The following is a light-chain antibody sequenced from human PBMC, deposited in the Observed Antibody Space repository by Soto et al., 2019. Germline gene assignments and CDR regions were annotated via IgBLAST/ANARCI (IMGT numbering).Light chain of an antibody. Sequence: QSALTQPASVSGSPGQSITISCTGTSSDVGSYNLVSWYQQHPVKAPKLIIYEVIKRPSRVSNRYSGSKSGNTASLTIYGLQAEDEADYYCCSYVGSSTWVFGGGTKLTVL. J-gene: IGLJ3*02. CDR2: EVI. V-gene: IGLV2-23*02. CDR3: CSYVGSSTWV. CDR1: SSDVGSYNL.